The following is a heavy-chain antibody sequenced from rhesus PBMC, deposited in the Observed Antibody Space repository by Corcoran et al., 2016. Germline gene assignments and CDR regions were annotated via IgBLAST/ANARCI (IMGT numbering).Heavy chain of an antibody. CDR3: ARDIAAAGTGFDY. V-gene: IGHV4-76*01. CDR2: INGSSGST. Sequence: QVQLQESGPGVVKPSETLSLTCAVSGGSISSGYDWSWIRQPPGKGLEWIGYINGSSGSTNYNPSLKNRGTISKDASKNQFSLKLSSVTAADTAVYYCARDIAAAGTGFDYWGQGVLVTVSS. J-gene: IGHJ4*01. D-gene: IGHD6-25*01. CDR1: GGSISSGYD.